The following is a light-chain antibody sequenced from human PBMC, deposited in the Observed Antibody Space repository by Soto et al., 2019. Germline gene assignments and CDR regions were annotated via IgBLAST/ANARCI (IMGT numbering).Light chain of an antibody. CDR3: QSYDSSLSGWV. CDR2: GNS. Sequence: QSVLTQPPSVSGAPGQRVTISCTGSRSNIGAGYDVHWYQQLPGTAPKLLIYGNSNRPSGVPDPFSGSKSGTSASLAITGLQAEDEADYYCQSYDSSLSGWVFGGGTKLTVL. CDR1: RSNIGAGYD. J-gene: IGLJ2*01. V-gene: IGLV1-40*01.